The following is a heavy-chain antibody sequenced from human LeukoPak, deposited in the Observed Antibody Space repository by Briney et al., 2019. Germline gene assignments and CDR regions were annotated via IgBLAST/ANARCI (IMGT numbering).Heavy chain of an antibody. D-gene: IGHD5-12*01. V-gene: IGHV3-7*03. CDR2: IKEDGSEK. J-gene: IGHJ5*02. Sequence: GGSLRLSCAASGFTFSSYWMSWVRQAPGKGLEWVANIKEDGSEKYYVDSVRGRFTISRDNARNSLYLQMNSLRAEDTAVYYCARGGYVDIETTTGNWFDPWGQGTLVTVSS. CDR1: GFTFSSYW. CDR3: ARGGYVDIETTTGNWFDP.